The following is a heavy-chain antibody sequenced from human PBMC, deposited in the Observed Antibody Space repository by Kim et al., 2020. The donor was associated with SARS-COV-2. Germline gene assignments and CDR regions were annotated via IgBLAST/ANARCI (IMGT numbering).Heavy chain of an antibody. V-gene: IGHV1-69*01. D-gene: IGHD2-2*01. J-gene: IGHJ4*02. CDR3: ARANYCSSTSCQYYFDY. Sequence: FQGRVTITADESTSTAYMELSSLRSEDTAVYYCARANYCSSTSCQYYFDYWGQGTLVTVSS.